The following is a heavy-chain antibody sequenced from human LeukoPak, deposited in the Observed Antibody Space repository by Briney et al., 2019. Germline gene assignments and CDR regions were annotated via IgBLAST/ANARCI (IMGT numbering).Heavy chain of an antibody. V-gene: IGHV1-24*01. CDR3: ATGQDYYDSSSFKN. CDR2: FDPEDGET. CDR1: GYTLTELS. D-gene: IGHD3-22*01. J-gene: IGHJ4*02. Sequence: ASVKVSCKVSGYTLTELSMHWVRQAPGKGLEWMGGFDPEDGETIYAQKFQGRVTMTEDTSTDTAYMELSSLRSEDTAVYYCATGQDYYDSSSFKNWGQGTLVTVSS.